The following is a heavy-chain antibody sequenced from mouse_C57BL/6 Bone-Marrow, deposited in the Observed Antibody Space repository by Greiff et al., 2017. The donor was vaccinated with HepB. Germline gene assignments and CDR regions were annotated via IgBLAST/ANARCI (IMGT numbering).Heavy chain of an antibody. Sequence: EVQLQESGEGLVKPGGSLKLSCAASGFTFSSYAMSWVRQTPEKRLEWVAYISSGGDYIYYADTVKGRFTISRDNARNTLYLQMSSLKSEDTAMYYCTRDGGGSSPYWYFDVWGTGTTVTVSS. V-gene: IGHV5-9-1*02. CDR3: TRDGGGSSPYWYFDV. CDR1: GFTFSSYA. D-gene: IGHD1-1*01. CDR2: ISSGGDYI. J-gene: IGHJ1*03.